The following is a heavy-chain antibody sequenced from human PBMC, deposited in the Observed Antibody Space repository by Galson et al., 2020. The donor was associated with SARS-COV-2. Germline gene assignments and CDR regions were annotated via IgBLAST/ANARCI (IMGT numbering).Heavy chain of an antibody. J-gene: IGHJ4*02. Sequence: GESLKISCAASGFTFDDYTMHWVRQAPGKGLEWVSLISWDGGSTYYADSVKGRFTISRDNSKNSLYLQMNSLRTEDTALYYCAKDSFRIRDPLMITFGGVIVISPLDYWGQGTLVTVSS. V-gene: IGHV3-43*01. CDR1: GFTFDDYT. D-gene: IGHD3-16*02. CDR3: AKDSFRIRDPLMITFGGVIVISPLDY. CDR2: ISWDGGST.